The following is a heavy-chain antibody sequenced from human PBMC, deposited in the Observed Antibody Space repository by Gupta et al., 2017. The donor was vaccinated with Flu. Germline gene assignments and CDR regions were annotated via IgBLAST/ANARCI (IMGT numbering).Heavy chain of an antibody. J-gene: IGHJ2*01. CDR1: GFTFSSYG. CDR2: IGYDGSNK. CDR3: ARGLEVVGPSSAHGYFDL. Sequence: VQLVESGGGVVQPGRSLRLSCAASGFTFSSYGMHWVRQAPGKGLEWVAGIGYDGSNKYYAEYVKGRGTISRDNSKKTRYLQRNSLRDEDTAVYYCARGLEVVGPSSAHGYFDLWGRGTLVTVSS. V-gene: IGHV3-33*01. D-gene: IGHD1-1*01.